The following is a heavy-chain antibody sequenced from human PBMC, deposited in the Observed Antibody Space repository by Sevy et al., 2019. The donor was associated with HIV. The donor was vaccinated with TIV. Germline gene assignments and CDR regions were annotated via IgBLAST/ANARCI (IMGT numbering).Heavy chain of an antibody. CDR3: AKPYSNSGQAFGY. D-gene: IGHD6-13*01. V-gene: IGHV3-23*01. J-gene: IGHJ4*02. CDR2: ISGCGDRT. CDR1: GFTFSNTG. Sequence: GGSLRLSCAASGFTFSNTGMRWVRQAPGKGLEWVSGISGCGDRTSYADSVKGRFTISRDNSKKTLYLQMNSLGAEDMALYYCAKPYSNSGQAFGYWGQGTLVTVSS.